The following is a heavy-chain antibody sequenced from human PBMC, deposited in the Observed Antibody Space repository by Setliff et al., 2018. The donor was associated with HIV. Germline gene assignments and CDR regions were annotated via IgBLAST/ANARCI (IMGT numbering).Heavy chain of an antibody. CDR3: ARGGDRMQIWSRFPFDI. CDR1: GYTFTSYA. V-gene: IGHV7-4-1*02. Sequence: ASVKVSCKASGYTFTSYAMNWVRQAPGQGLEWMGWINTNTGSPTYAQGFTRRFVFSLDPSVRTAYLQITGLKAEDTAVYYCARGGDRMQIWSRFPFDIWGQGTMVTVSS. D-gene: IGHD3-10*01. CDR2: INTNTGSP. J-gene: IGHJ3*02.